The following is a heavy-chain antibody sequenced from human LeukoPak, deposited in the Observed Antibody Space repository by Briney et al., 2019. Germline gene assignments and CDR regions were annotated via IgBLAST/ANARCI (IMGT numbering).Heavy chain of an antibody. V-gene: IGHV1-8*01. J-gene: IGHJ4*02. Sequence: GASVKVSCKASGYTFTSYDINWVREATGQGVEWMGWMNPNSGNTGYAQKFQGRVTMTRNTSISTAYMELSSLRAEDTAVYYCARSYGSGSYEFDYWGQGTLVTVSS. CDR3: ARSYGSGSYEFDY. D-gene: IGHD3-10*01. CDR1: GYTFTSYD. CDR2: MNPNSGNT.